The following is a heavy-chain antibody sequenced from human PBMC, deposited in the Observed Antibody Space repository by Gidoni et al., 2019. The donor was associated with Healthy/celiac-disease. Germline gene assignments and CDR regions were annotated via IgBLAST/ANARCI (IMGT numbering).Heavy chain of an antibody. D-gene: IGHD3-10*01. J-gene: IGHJ4*02. CDR3: ATMGGSGSYYNSY. V-gene: IGHV4-61*02. CDR2: IYTSGST. Sequence: QVQLQESGPGLVKPSQTLSLTCTVSGGSISSGSYYWSWIRQPAGKGLEWIGRIYTSGSTNYNPSLKSRVTMSVDTSKNQFSLKLSSVTAADTAVYYCATMGGSGSYYNSYWGQGTLVTVSS. CDR1: GGSISSGSYY.